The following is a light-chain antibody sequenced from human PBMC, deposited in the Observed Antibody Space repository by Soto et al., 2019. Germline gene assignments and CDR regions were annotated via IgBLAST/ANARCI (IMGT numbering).Light chain of an antibody. CDR1: QSVNNDY. CDR2: GAS. V-gene: IGKV3-20*01. J-gene: IGKJ4*01. Sequence: ETVLTQSPGTLSLSPRERATLSCRATQSVNNDYLAWYQQRPGLAPRLLIFGASGRATGIPDRFSGSGSGTDFTLTISRLEPEDFAIYYCQQYGTSPLTFGGGTKVEIK. CDR3: QQYGTSPLT.